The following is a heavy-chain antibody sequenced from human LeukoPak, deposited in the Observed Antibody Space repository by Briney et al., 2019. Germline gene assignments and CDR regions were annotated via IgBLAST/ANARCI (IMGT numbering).Heavy chain of an antibody. CDR2: INAYHGNT. D-gene: IGHD2-2*01. CDR3: ARGYCSSTICYPYDY. J-gene: IGHJ4*02. CDR1: GCTLTDFTTYG. V-gene: IGHV1-18*01. Sequence: ASVKVSCKASGCTLTDFTTYGFSWVRQAPGQGLEWMGWINAYHGNTNYAQRFQGRVTMTTNTSTNTAYMELRSLRSDDTAVYYCARGYCSSTICYPYDYWGQGTLVTVSS.